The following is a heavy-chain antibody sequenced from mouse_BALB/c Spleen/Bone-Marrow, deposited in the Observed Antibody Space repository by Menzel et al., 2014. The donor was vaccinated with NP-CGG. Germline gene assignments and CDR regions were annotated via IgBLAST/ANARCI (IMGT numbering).Heavy chain of an antibody. V-gene: IGHV1-69*01. CDR1: GYTFTDYW. CDR3: TRGWDGYYFDY. D-gene: IGHD4-1*01. J-gene: IGHJ2*01. Sequence: QVQLQQSGAELVMPGASVKMSCKASGYTFTDYWMHWVKQRPGQGLEWIGAIGTSDTYTNYNQKFKGKATLTVDESSSTAYMQLSSLTSEDSAVYFCTRGWDGYYFDYWGQGTTLTVSS. CDR2: IGTSDTYT.